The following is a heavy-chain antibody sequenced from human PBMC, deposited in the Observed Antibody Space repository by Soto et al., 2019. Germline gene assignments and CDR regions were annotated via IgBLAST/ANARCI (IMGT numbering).Heavy chain of an antibody. Sequence: EVQLVESGGGLVQPGGSLRLSCAASGFTFSSYWMSWVRQAPGKGLEWVANIKQDGSEKYYVDSVKGRFTISRDNAKNSLYVQMNSLRAEDTTVYDCASHRGYIISWDLFDYWGQGTLVTVSS. J-gene: IGHJ4*02. CDR3: ASHRGYIISWDLFDY. D-gene: IGHD6-13*01. CDR2: IKQDGSEK. CDR1: GFTFSSYW. V-gene: IGHV3-7*03.